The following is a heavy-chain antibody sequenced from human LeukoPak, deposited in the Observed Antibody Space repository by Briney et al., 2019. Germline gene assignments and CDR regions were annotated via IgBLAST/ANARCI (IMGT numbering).Heavy chain of an antibody. V-gene: IGHV3-7*03. CDR2: THGSEK. Sequence: GGSLRLSCVASEFIVSNYWMSWVRQAPGKGLEWVANTHGSEKYYVDSVKGRFTISRDNAKNSLYLQMNSLRAEDTAMYYCARETPYGSLTFDYWGQETLVTVSS. J-gene: IGHJ4*02. D-gene: IGHD3-10*01. CDR3: ARETPYGSLTFDY. CDR1: EFIVSNYW.